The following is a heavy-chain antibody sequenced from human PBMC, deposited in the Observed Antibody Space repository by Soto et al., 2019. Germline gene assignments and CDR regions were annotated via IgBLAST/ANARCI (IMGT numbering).Heavy chain of an antibody. V-gene: IGHV1-69*01. Sequence: QVQLVQSGAEVKKPGSSVKVSCKASGGTFGNYGISWVRQAPGQGLEWMGGILPRLGLTKSAQRFQGRVTFTADESTNSAYKELSSLRSEDTAVFYCARDRYYDDSGLYYGSADWGQGTLVTVSS. J-gene: IGHJ4*02. CDR2: ILPRLGLT. CDR3: ARDRYYDDSGLYYGSAD. CDR1: GGTFGNYG. D-gene: IGHD3-22*01.